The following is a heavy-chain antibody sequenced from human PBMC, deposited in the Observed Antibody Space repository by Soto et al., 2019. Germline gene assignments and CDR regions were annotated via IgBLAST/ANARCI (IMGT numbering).Heavy chain of an antibody. D-gene: IGHD6-13*01. CDR2: IYYSGSP. J-gene: IGHJ5*02. Sequence: QVQLQESGPGLVKPSQTLSLTCTVSGGSISSGGYYWSCIRQPPGKGLEWIGNIYYSGSPYYNPSLESLVTISEDTSRNQFSLKLSSVTAADTAVYDCARGAHYSSPFRWFDPWGQGTLVTVSS. CDR1: GGSISSGGYY. CDR3: ARGAHYSSPFRWFDP. V-gene: IGHV4-31*01.